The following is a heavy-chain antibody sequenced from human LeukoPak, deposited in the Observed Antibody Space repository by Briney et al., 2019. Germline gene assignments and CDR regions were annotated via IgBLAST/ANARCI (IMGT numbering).Heavy chain of an antibody. Sequence: GGSLRLSCAASGFTFSSYWMNWARQAPGKGLEWVASINHNGNVNYYVDSVKGRFTISRDNSKNTLYLQMNSLRAEDTAVYYCARDSNDSSGWSEDYWGQGTLVTVSS. V-gene: IGHV3-7*01. J-gene: IGHJ4*02. D-gene: IGHD3-22*01. CDR3: ARDSNDSSGWSEDY. CDR2: INHNGNVN. CDR1: GFTFSSYW.